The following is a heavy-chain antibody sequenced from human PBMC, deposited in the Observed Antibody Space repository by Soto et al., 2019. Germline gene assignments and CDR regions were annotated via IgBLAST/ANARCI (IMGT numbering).Heavy chain of an antibody. J-gene: IGHJ6*02. CDR2: ISWDADK. CDR1: GFSLSTSGVG. V-gene: IGHV2-5*02. D-gene: IGHD4-17*01. CDR3: AHMRRRTTVVTYYYGMDV. Sequence: QITLKESGPTLVKPTQTLTLTCTFSGFSLSTSGVGVGWLRQPPGTALQLLALISWDADKRYSPSLKSRLTITQDTSKNQVVLTRTNMDTVDTATYYCAHMRRRTTVVTYYYGMDVWGQGTTVTVSS.